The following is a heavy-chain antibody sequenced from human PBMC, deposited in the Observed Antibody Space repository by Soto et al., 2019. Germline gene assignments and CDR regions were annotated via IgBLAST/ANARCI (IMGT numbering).Heavy chain of an antibody. CDR2: IYYSGSTT. D-gene: IGHD4-17*01. CDR1: GGAISSYY. Sequence: PSETLSLTCTVSGGAISSYYWSWIRQPPGKGLEWIGYIYYSGSTTNYNPSLKSRVTISVDTSKNQFSLKLGSVTAADTAVYYCARERAPATSYGWFDPWGQGTLVTVSS. CDR3: ARERAPATSYGWFDP. J-gene: IGHJ5*02. V-gene: IGHV4-59*01.